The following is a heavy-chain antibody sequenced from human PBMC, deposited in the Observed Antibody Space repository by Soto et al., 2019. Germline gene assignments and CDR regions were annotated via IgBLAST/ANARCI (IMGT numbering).Heavy chain of an antibody. CDR2: ISGSGGIT. CDR3: AKNVPRITMIVVAPLGAFDI. V-gene: IGHV3-23*01. CDR1: GFPFSSYA. Sequence: GGSLRLSCAASGFPFSSYAMTWVRQTPGKGLEWVSGISGSGGITYYADSVKGRFTISRDNSNNTLFLQMHSLRADDTAVYYCAKNVPRITMIVVAPLGAFDIWGQGTMVTVSS. D-gene: IGHD3-22*01. J-gene: IGHJ3*02.